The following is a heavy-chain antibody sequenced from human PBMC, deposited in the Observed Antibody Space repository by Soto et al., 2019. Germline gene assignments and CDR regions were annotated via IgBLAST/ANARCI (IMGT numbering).Heavy chain of an antibody. CDR1: GGSISSYH. CDR2: TSNSAPT. J-gene: IGHJ4*02. V-gene: IGHV4-59*08. D-gene: IGHD3-3*01. Sequence: SETLSLTCTVSGGSISSYHWSWIRQSPGKELEWIGYTSNSAPTIYNPSLKSRVTISADTSKNQFSLRLSSVTAADTAVYFCARLFRDVYNAVEYWGQGTLVTVSS. CDR3: ARLFRDVYNAVEY.